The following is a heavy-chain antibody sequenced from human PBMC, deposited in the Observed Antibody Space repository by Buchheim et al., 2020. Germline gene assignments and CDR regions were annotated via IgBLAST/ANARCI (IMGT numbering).Heavy chain of an antibody. Sequence: QVQLVESGGGVVQPGRSLRLSCAASGFTFSSYVMHWVRQAPGKGLEWVAVISYDGINKYYADSVKGRFTIPRDNSKKTLYLQMNSLRAEDTAMYYCARDFRMAERTGIVGATVGYWGQGTL. J-gene: IGHJ4*02. CDR2: ISYDGINK. D-gene: IGHD1-26*01. V-gene: IGHV3-30*04. CDR3: ARDFRMAERTGIVGATVGY. CDR1: GFTFSSYV.